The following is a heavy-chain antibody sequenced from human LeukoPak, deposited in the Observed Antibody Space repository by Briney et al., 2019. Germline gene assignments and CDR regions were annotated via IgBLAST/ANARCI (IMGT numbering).Heavy chain of an antibody. Sequence: GGSLRLSCAASGFTFSSSAMSWVRQAPGKGLEWVSAISGSGGSTYYADSVKGRFTISRDNSKNTLYLQMNGLRAEDTAVYYCAKHRSSPRTRYFDYWGQGTLVTVSS. CDR3: AKHRSSPRTRYFDY. J-gene: IGHJ4*02. V-gene: IGHV3-23*01. CDR1: GFTFSSSA. D-gene: IGHD6-13*01. CDR2: ISGSGGST.